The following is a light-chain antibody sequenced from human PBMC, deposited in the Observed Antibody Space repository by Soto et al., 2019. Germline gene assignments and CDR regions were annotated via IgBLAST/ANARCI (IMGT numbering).Light chain of an antibody. CDR1: QSVPRSY. Sequence: EIVVTQSPVTLSLYPGERATPSFMASQSVPRSYLAWYQQKPGQAPRLLIYGTSSRATGIPDRFSGSGSGTDFTLTISRLEPEDFAVFYCQQYGSSITFGQGTRLEI. CDR3: QQYGSSIT. CDR2: GTS. V-gene: IGKV3-20*01. J-gene: IGKJ5*01.